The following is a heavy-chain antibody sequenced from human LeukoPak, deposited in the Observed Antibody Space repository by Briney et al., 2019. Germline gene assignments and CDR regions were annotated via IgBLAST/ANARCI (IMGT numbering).Heavy chain of an antibody. CDR1: GFTFTSSA. J-gene: IGHJ3*02. CDR2: IVVGSGNT. D-gene: IGHD3-22*01. CDR3: AADRHYYDSSGYYLHAFDI. V-gene: IGHV1-58*01. Sequence: GASVKVSCKASGFTFTSSAVQWVRQGRGQRLEWIGWIVVGSGNTNYAQKFQERVTITRDMSTSTAYMELSSLRSEDTAVYYCAADRHYYDSSGYYLHAFDIWGQGTMVTVSS.